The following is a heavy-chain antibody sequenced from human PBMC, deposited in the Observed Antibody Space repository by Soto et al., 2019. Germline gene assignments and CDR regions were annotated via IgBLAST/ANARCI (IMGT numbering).Heavy chain of an antibody. V-gene: IGHV3-30-3*01. CDR2: ISYDGSNK. D-gene: IGHD2-2*01. J-gene: IGHJ6*02. CDR1: GFTFSSYA. Sequence: PGGSLRLSCAASGFTFSSYAMHWVRQAPGKGLEWVAVISYDGSNKYYADSVKGRFTISRDNSKNTLYLQMNSLRAEDTAVYYCARDSIGYCSSTSCYNYYYYYYGMDVWGQGTTVTVSS. CDR3: ARDSIGYCSSTSCYNYYYYYYGMDV.